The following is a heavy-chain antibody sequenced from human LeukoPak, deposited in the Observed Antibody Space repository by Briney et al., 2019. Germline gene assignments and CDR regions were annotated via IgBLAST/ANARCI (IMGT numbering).Heavy chain of an antibody. V-gene: IGHV3-23*01. CDR3: AKWRAGIAVASTPVSYFDY. Sequence: GGSLRLSCAASGFTFSSYAMSWVRQAPGKGLEWVSAISGSGGSTYYADSVKGRFTISRDNSKNTLYLQMNSLRAEDTAVYYCAKWRAGIAVASTPVSYFDYWGQGTLVTVSS. CDR2: ISGSGGST. CDR1: GFTFSSYA. J-gene: IGHJ4*02. D-gene: IGHD6-19*01.